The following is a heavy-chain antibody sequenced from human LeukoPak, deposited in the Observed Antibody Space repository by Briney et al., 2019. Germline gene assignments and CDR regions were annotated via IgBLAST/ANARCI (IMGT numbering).Heavy chain of an antibody. CDR2: ISYDGSNK. D-gene: IGHD2-2*01. CDR3: ARGSDIVVVPAATPLDY. Sequence: GGSLRLSCAASGFTFSSYAMHWVRQAPGKGLEWVAVISYDGSNKYYADSVKGRFTISRDNAKNSLYLQMNSLRAEDTAVYYCARGSDIVVVPAATPLDYWGQGTLVTVSS. CDR1: GFTFSSYA. J-gene: IGHJ4*02. V-gene: IGHV3-30-3*01.